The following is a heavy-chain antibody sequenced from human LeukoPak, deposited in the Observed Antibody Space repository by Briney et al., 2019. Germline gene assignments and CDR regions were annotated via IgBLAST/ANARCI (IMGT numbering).Heavy chain of an antibody. CDR1: GGTFSSYA. V-gene: IGHV1-69*13. Sequence: WASVKVSCKASGGTFSSYAISWVRQAPGQGLEWMGGIIPIFGTANYAQKFQGRVTIIADESTSTAYMELSSLRSEDTAVYYCARGNEGGGYYYYYYMDVWGKGTTVTVSS. J-gene: IGHJ6*03. CDR3: ARGNEGGGYYYYYYMDV. CDR2: IIPIFGTA. D-gene: IGHD1-26*01.